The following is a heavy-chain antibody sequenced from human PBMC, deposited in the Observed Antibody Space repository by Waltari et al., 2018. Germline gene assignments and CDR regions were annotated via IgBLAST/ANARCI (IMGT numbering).Heavy chain of an antibody. CDR3: ARDGDYRGFDY. CDR1: GFTFRSYE. J-gene: IGHJ4*02. CDR2: ISSSGSTI. V-gene: IGHV3-48*03. Sequence: EVQLVESGGGLVQPGGSLRLSCAASGFTFRSYEMKWVRQAPGKGLEWVSYISSSGSTIYYADSVKGRFTISRDNAKNSLYLQMNSLRAEDTTVYYCARDGDYRGFDYWGQGTLVTVSS. D-gene: IGHD4-17*01.